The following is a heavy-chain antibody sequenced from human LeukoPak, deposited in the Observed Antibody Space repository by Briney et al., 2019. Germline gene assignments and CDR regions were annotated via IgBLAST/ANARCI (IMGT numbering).Heavy chain of an antibody. Sequence: PSETLSLTCTVSGGSISSYYWSWIRQPPGKGLEWIGHLFHSGTPRYNPSLKSRVTISADTSKNQFFLTLNSTTAADTAVYYCAGRRGWKQQLVYFDYWGQGTLATVSS. J-gene: IGHJ4*02. V-gene: IGHV4-59*12. D-gene: IGHD6-13*01. CDR1: GGSISSYY. CDR2: LFHSGTP. CDR3: AGRRGWKQQLVYFDY.